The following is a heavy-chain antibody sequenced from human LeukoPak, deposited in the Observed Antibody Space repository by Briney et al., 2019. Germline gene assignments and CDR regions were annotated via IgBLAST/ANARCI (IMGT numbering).Heavy chain of an antibody. J-gene: IGHJ5*02. D-gene: IGHD3-16*02. V-gene: IGHV3-53*01. CDR1: GFTVSSNY. CDR2: IYNDGGT. CDR3: ASRRGRYPHNYFDP. Sequence: PGGSLRLSCAASGFTVSSNYMSWVRQAPGKGLEWVSVIYNDGGTYYADSVKGRFTISRDNSKNTLYLQMNSLTAEDTAVYYCASRRGRYPHNYFDPWGQGTLVTVSS.